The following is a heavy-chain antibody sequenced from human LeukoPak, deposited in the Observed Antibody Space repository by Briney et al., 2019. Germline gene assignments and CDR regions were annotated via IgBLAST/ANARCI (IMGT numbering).Heavy chain of an antibody. J-gene: IGHJ3*02. Sequence: GGSPRLSCAASGFTFSSYWMSWVRQAPGKGLEWVANIKQDGSEKYYVDSVKGRFTISRDNAKNSLYLQMNSLRAEDTAVYYCAATPPRRTGYSSGWYSGGDAFDIWGQGTMVTVSS. CDR2: IKQDGSEK. D-gene: IGHD6-19*01. CDR3: AATPPRRTGYSSGWYSGGDAFDI. CDR1: GFTFSSYW. V-gene: IGHV3-7*01.